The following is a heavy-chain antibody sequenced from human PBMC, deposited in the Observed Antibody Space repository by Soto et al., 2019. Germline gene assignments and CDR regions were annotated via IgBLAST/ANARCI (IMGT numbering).Heavy chain of an antibody. Sequence: GESLKIFCKGSGYSFTSYWSSWLRQMPGKGLEWMGRIDPSDSYTNYRPSFQGHVTISADKSISTAYLQWRSLKASDTAMYYCARLDTAMASYYYHVMDVWGQGTTVTVSS. CDR3: ARLDTAMASYYYHVMDV. V-gene: IGHV5-10-1*01. J-gene: IGHJ6*02. CDR1: GYSFTSYW. D-gene: IGHD5-18*01. CDR2: IDPSDSYT.